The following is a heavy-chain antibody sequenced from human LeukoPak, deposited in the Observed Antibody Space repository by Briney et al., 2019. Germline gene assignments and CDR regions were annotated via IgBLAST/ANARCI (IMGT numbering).Heavy chain of an antibody. CDR1: GFTVISNY. V-gene: IGHV3-53*01. D-gene: IGHD3-16*01. Sequence: PGGSLRLSCAASGFTVISNYMSWVRQAPGKGLEWVSVIYSGGSTYSADSVKGRFTISRDNSKNTLYLQMNSLRAEDTAVYYCARSEVMPEYFQHWGQGTLVTVSS. J-gene: IGHJ1*01. CDR3: ARSEVMPEYFQH. CDR2: IYSGGST.